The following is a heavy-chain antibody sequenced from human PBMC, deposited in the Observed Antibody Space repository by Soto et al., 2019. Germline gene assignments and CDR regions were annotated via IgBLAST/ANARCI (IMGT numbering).Heavy chain of an antibody. Sequence: ASVKVSCKASGYTFTSYYMHWLRQAPGQGLEWMGIINPSGGSTSYAQKFQGRVTMTRDTSTSTVYMELSSLRSEDTAVYYCAREAVAGTPYYYYGMDVWGQGTTVTVSS. D-gene: IGHD6-19*01. CDR1: GYTFTSYY. CDR2: INPSGGST. V-gene: IGHV1-46*01. J-gene: IGHJ6*02. CDR3: AREAVAGTPYYYYGMDV.